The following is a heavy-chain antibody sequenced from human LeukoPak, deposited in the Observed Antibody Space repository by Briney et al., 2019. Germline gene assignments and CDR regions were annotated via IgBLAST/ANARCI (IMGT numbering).Heavy chain of an antibody. CDR1: GDSISAFY. CDR2: IHGSGSS. CDR3: ARDRSGSFYDY. D-gene: IGHD1-26*01. V-gene: IGHV4-4*07. J-gene: IGHJ4*02. Sequence: SETLSLTCSVSGDSISAFYWSWIRQPAGKELEWIGRIHGSGSSNYNPSLKSRVTMSVEMSKNQFSLKLTSMIAADTAIYYCARDRSGSFYDYWGQGTLVTVSS.